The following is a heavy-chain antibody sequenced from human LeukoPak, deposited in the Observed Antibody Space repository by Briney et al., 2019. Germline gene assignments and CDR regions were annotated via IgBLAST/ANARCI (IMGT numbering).Heavy chain of an antibody. J-gene: IGHJ4*02. Sequence: PSETLSLTCTVSGGSTSSYYWSWIRQSPGPRLEWFGFIYFSGSTNYNPSLKSRVTISVDTSKNQFSLKLSSVTAADTAVDYCARAGYYDRSGDLWLDYWGQGTLVTVSS. D-gene: IGHD3-22*01. CDR1: GGSTSSYY. CDR2: IYFSGST. V-gene: IGHV4-59*01. CDR3: ARAGYYDRSGDLWLDY.